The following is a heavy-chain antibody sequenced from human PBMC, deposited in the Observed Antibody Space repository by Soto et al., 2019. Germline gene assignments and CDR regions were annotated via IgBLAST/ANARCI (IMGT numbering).Heavy chain of an antibody. V-gene: IGHV3-23*01. J-gene: IGHJ3*02. CDR2: ISGSGGST. CDR1: GFTFSSYA. CDR3: AKDIGFGYSYGWGAFDI. Sequence: LSLTCAASGFTFSSYAMSWVRQAPGKGLEWVSAISGSGGSTYYADSVKGRFTISRDNSKNTLYLQMNSLRAEDTAVYYCAKDIGFGYSYGWGAFDIWGQGTMVTVSS. D-gene: IGHD5-18*01.